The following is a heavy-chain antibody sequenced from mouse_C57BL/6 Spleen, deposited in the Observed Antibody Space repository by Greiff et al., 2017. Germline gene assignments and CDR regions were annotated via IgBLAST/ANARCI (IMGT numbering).Heavy chain of an antibody. CDR2: INYDGSST. Sequence: EVKLMESEGGLVQPGSSMKLSCTASGFTFSDYYMAWVRQVPEKGLEWVANINYDGSSTYYLDSLKSRFIISRDTAKNILYLQMSSLKSEDTATXYCARDNGDYFDYWGQGTTLTVSS. CDR1: GFTFSDYY. J-gene: IGHJ2*01. V-gene: IGHV5-16*01. CDR3: ARDNGDYFDY.